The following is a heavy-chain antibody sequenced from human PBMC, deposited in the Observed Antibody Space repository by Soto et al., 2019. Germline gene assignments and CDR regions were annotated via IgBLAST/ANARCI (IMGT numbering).Heavy chain of an antibody. D-gene: IGHD6-25*01. CDR3: AREVIAATGTIRWFDP. J-gene: IGHJ5*02. Sequence: VGSLRLSCAASGFTFSRHWMHWVRQTPGKGPVWVSRINGDGSSTKYADSVKGRFTIARDNAKNTVFLQMSSLRAEDTAVYYCAREVIAATGTIRWFDPWGQGTLVTVSS. CDR1: GFTFSRHW. V-gene: IGHV3-74*03. CDR2: INGDGSST.